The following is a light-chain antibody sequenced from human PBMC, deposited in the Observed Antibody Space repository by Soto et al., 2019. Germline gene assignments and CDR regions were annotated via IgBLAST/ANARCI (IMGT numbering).Light chain of an antibody. J-gene: IGKJ5*01. V-gene: IGKV3-20*01. CDR2: GAS. Sequence: EMVLTQSPGTLSLSPGERATLSCRASQSVSSSYLAWYQQKPGQAPRLLIYGASSRATGIPDRFSGSGSGTDFTLTISRLEPEDFAVYYCQQYGSSHTFGQGPRLEIK. CDR1: QSVSSSY. CDR3: QQYGSSHT.